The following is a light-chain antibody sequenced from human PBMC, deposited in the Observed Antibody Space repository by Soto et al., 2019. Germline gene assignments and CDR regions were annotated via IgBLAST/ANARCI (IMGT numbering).Light chain of an antibody. CDR2: GAS. J-gene: IGKJ1*01. CDR3: QHYNNWTRT. V-gene: IGKV3-15*01. CDR1: QSVSRD. Sequence: EIVMTQSPATLSVSPGERATISCRASQSVSRDLAWYPTKPGQDPSLLIYGASTRATGIPARFSGAGSGTEFNLTISSLQSEDFAVYYCQHYNNWTRTFGQGTKGDIK.